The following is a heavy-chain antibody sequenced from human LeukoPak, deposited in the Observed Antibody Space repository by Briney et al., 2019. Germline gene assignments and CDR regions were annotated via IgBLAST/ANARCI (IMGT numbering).Heavy chain of an antibody. Sequence: GGSLRLSCAASGFTFSSYSMNWVRQAPGKGLEWVSYISSSSSTIYYADSVKGRFTISRDNAKNSLYLQMNSLRAEDTAVYYCAKGVGANYYYYMDVWGKGTTVTVSS. V-gene: IGHV3-48*01. CDR2: ISSSSSTI. CDR1: GFTFSSYS. D-gene: IGHD1-26*01. J-gene: IGHJ6*03. CDR3: AKGVGANYYYYMDV.